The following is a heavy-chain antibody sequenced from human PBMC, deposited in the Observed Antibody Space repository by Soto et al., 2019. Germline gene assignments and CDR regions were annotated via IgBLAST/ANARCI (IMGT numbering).Heavy chain of an antibody. CDR2: ISAYNGNT. J-gene: IGHJ6*02. CDR3: ARDGSGMITMVRGVTFYYYGMDV. D-gene: IGHD3-10*01. Sequence: QVQQVQSGAEVKKPGASVKVSCKASGYTFTSYGISWVRQAPGQGLEWMGWISAYNGNTNYAQKLQGRVTMTTDTSTSTAYMELRSLRSDDTAVYYCARDGSGMITMVRGVTFYYYGMDVWGQGTTVTVSS. CDR1: GYTFTSYG. V-gene: IGHV1-18*01.